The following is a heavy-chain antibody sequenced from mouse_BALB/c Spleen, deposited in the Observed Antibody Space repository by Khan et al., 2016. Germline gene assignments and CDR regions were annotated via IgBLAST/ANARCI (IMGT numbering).Heavy chain of an antibody. V-gene: IGHV4-1*02. Sequence: EVQLQESGGGLVQPGGSLKLSCAASGFDFSRYWMSWVRQAPGKGLEWIGEINPDSSTIKYTPSLKGKFIISRDNAKNTLYLQMSIVRSEDTALYYCARAGYYGYLAYWGQGTLVTVSA. J-gene: IGHJ3*01. CDR3: ARAGYYGYLAY. CDR2: INPDSSTI. CDR1: GFDFSRYW. D-gene: IGHD1-1*01.